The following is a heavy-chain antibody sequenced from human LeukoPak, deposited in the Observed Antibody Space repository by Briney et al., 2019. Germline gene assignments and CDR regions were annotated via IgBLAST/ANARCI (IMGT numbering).Heavy chain of an antibody. V-gene: IGHV3-30*18. J-gene: IGHJ4*02. Sequence: PGRSLRLSCAASGFTFSSYGMHWVRQAPGKGLEWVAVISYDGSNKYYADSVKGRFTISRDNSKNTLYLQMNSLRAEDTAVYHCAKDGYNQGPFDYWGQGTLVTVSS. D-gene: IGHD5-24*01. CDR3: AKDGYNQGPFDY. CDR1: GFTFSSYG. CDR2: ISYDGSNK.